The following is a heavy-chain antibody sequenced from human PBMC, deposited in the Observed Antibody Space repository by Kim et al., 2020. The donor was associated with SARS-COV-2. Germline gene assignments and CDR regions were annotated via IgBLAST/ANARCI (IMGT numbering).Heavy chain of an antibody. Sequence: SVKVSCKASGRTFSSYAISWVRQAPGQGLEWMGGIISIFGTANYAQKFQGRVTITADESTSTAYMELSSLRSEDTAVYYCARALPAPLRYYGMDVSGQGTPFTVSS. CDR1: GRTFSSYA. CDR2: IISIFGTA. J-gene: IGHJ6*02. V-gene: IGHV1-69*13. CDR3: ARALPAPLRYYGMDV.